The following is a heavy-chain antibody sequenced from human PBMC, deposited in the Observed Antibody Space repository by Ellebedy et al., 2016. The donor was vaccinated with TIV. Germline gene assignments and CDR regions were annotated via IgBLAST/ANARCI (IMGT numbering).Heavy chain of an antibody. D-gene: IGHD2-15*01. CDR2: ISYDGSNK. CDR3: ARDLGEEGYCSGGSCYGWGNWFDP. CDR1: GFTFSSSA. Sequence: LSLTXXASGFTFSSSAMHWVRQAPGKGLEWVAVISYDGSNKYYADSVKGRFTISRDNSKNTLYLQRNSLRAEDTAVYYCARDLGEEGYCSGGSCYGWGNWFDPWGQGTLVTVSS. J-gene: IGHJ5*02. V-gene: IGHV3-30-3*01.